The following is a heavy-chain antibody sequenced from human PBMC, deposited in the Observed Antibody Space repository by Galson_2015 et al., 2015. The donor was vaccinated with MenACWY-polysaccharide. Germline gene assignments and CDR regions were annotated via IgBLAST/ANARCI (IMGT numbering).Heavy chain of an antibody. D-gene: IGHD6-13*01. V-gene: IGHV3-30*18. Sequence: SLRLSCAASGFTFRSYGMHWFRQAPGKGLEWVAVIAYDGSNEYYGDSVKGRLTISRDNSKNTLFLQMSSLRAEDTAVYYCAKDWDSSSWYYFDYWGQGTLVTVSS. CDR3: AKDWDSSSWYYFDY. J-gene: IGHJ4*02. CDR2: IAYDGSNE. CDR1: GFTFRSYG.